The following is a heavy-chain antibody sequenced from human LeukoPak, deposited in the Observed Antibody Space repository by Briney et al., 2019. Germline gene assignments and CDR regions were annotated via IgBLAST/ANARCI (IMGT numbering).Heavy chain of an antibody. D-gene: IGHD3-10*01. CDR1: GFTFSDYY. V-gene: IGHV3-11*04. Sequence: GGSLRLSCAASGFTFSDYYMSWIRQAPGKGLEWVSYISSSSSTIYYADSVKGRFTISRDNAKNSLYLQMNSLRAEDTAVYYCARYYYGSGSYGPPFDYWGQGTLVTVSS. CDR2: ISSSSSTI. J-gene: IGHJ4*02. CDR3: ARYYYGSGSYGPPFDY.